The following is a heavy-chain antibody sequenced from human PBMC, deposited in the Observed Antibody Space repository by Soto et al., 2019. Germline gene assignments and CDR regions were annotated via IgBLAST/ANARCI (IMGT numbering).Heavy chain of an antibody. Sequence: ASVKVSCKASGYTFTSYGISWVRQAPGQGLEWMGWISAYNGNTNYAQKLQGRVTMTTDTFTSTAYMELRSLRSDDTAVYYCAWGGNYDFWSGYYFDYYGMDVWGQGTTVTVSS. CDR3: AWGGNYDFWSGYYFDYYGMDV. J-gene: IGHJ6*02. D-gene: IGHD3-3*01. CDR2: ISAYNGNT. CDR1: GYTFTSYG. V-gene: IGHV1-18*01.